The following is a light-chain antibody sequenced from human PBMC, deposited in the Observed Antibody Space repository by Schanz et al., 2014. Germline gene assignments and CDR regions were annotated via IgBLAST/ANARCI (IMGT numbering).Light chain of an antibody. J-gene: IGKJ5*01. CDR3: QQYAGSVIT. CDR2: GTS. Sequence: EIVLTQSPGTLSLSPGERATLSCRASQSGSDSFLAWYQQKPGQGPRLLIYGTSTRATGIPDRFSGSGSGTDFTLAISRLEPEDFAVYYCQQYAGSVITFGQGTRLEI. CDR1: QSGSDSF. V-gene: IGKV3-20*01.